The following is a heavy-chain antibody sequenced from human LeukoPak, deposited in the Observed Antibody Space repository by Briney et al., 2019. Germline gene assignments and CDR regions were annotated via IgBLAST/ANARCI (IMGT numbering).Heavy chain of an antibody. J-gene: IGHJ3*02. CDR3: ARREAFDI. CDR1: GGSISSYY. V-gene: IGHV4-59*01. CDR2: IYYSGST. Sequence: TSQTLSLTCTVSGGSISSYYWSWIRQPPGKGLEWIGYIYYSGSTNYNPSLKSRVTISVDTSKNQFSLKLSSVTAADTAVYYCARREAFDIWGQGTMVTVSS.